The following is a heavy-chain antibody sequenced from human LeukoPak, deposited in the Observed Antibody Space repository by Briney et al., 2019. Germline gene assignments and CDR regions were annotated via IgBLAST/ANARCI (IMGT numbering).Heavy chain of an antibody. V-gene: IGHV3-30-3*01. D-gene: IGHD1-20*01. CDR1: GFTFSSYA. CDR3: AREYNWIPYFDY. Sequence: GGSLRLSCAASGFTFSSYAMHWVRQAPGKGLEWVAVISYDGSNKYYADSVKGRFTISRDNSKNTLYLQMNSLRAEDTAVYYSAREYNWIPYFDYWGQGTLVTVSS. J-gene: IGHJ4*02. CDR2: ISYDGSNK.